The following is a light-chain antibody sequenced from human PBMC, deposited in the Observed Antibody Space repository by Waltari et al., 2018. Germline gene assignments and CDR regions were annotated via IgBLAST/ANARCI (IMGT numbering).Light chain of an antibody. CDR3: ESWDDSLNGVV. CDR1: SSNIRANT. CDR2: DDN. Sequence: QSVLTQSPSASGTPGQSVTISCSGSSSNIRANTFHWYRHLPGTAPQLLIFDDNKRPSGVPDRFSGSKSGTSASLAITGLQSEDEADYYCESWDDSLNGVVFGGGTKLTVL. V-gene: IGLV1-44*01. J-gene: IGLJ2*01.